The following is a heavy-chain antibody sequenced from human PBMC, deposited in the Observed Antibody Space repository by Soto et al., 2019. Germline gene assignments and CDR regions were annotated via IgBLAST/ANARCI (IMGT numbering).Heavy chain of an antibody. CDR2: INPSDGST. V-gene: IGHV1-46*01. CDR3: ARGGPEMATIGSFDY. Sequence: QGQLVQSGTEVKKPGASVKVSCKASGYTFTNYFIHWVRQAPGRGLEWMGRINPSDGSTTYAQKFQGRITMTRDSSTSTVYMEQSSLRSEGTAVYYCARGGPEMATIGSFDYWGQGTLVTVSS. CDR1: GYTFTNYF. J-gene: IGHJ4*02. D-gene: IGHD5-12*01.